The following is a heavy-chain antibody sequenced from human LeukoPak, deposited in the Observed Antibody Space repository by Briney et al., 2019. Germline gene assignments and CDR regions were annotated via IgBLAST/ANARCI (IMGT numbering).Heavy chain of an antibody. D-gene: IGHD6-19*01. Sequence: PGGSLRLSCAASGFTFSSYTMNWVRQAPGKGLEWVSYISSSGSTIYYADSVKGRFTISRDNAKNSLYLQMNSLRAEDTAVYYCASEGGSGWDNFDYWGQGTLVTVSS. V-gene: IGHV3-48*04. J-gene: IGHJ4*02. CDR2: ISSSGSTI. CDR1: GFTFSSYT. CDR3: ASEGGSGWDNFDY.